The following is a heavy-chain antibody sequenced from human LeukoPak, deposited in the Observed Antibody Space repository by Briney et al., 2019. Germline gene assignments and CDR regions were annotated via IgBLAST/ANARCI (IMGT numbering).Heavy chain of an antibody. D-gene: IGHD3-10*01. CDR3: ARDPGDY. CDR1: GGSFSGYY. Sequence: SETLSLTCAVYGGSFSGYYWTWIRQPPGKGLEWIGEINDSGSTNYNPSLESRVTISVDTSKNQFSLKLSSVTAADTAVYYCARDPGDYWGQGTLVTVSS. J-gene: IGHJ4*02. CDR2: INDSGST. V-gene: IGHV4-34*01.